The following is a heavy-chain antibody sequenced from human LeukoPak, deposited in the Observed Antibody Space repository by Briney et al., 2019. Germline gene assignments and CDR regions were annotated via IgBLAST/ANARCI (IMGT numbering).Heavy chain of an antibody. CDR2: ITANGDAT. Sequence: GGSLRLSCVGSGFIFRSYAVTWVRQAPGKGLDWVSSITANGDATFYADSVKGRFTISRDNTRELLYLQMNSLRVEDTGVYYCAKDPNGDYVGAFDSWGQGTMVTVSS. CDR1: GFIFRSYA. J-gene: IGHJ3*02. CDR3: AKDPNGDYVGAFDS. D-gene: IGHD4-17*01. V-gene: IGHV3-23*01.